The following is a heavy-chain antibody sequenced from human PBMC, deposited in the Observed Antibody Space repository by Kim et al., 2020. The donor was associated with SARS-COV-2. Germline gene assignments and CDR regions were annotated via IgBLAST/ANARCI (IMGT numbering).Heavy chain of an antibody. CDR2: INHSGST. CDR3: ARGPTGYSSGWPFGY. D-gene: IGHD6-19*01. J-gene: IGHJ4*02. CDR1: GGSFSGYY. V-gene: IGHV4-34*01. Sequence: SETLSLTCAVYGGSFSGYYWSWIRQPPGKGLEWIGEINHSGSTNYNPSLKSRVTISVDTSKNQFSLKLSSVTAADTAVYYCARGPTGYSSGWPFGYWGQGTLVTVSS.